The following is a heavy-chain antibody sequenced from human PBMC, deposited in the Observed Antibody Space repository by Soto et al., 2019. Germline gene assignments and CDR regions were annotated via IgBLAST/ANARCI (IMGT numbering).Heavy chain of an antibody. CDR3: ARGIRNYYGVDV. CDR2: IKGDGSST. V-gene: IGHV3-74*01. CDR1: GFNFSTYR. Sequence: GGSLRLSCAASGFNFSTYRMHWVRQAPGTGLEWVSRIKGDGSSTSYADSVKGRFTISRDNAKNTLYLQMNSLGAEDTAVYWCARGIRNYYGVDVWGQGTTVTVSS. J-gene: IGHJ6*02.